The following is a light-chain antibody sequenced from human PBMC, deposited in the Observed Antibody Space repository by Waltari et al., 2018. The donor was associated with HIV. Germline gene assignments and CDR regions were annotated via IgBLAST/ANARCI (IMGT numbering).Light chain of an antibody. V-gene: IGLV1-40*01. CDR2: GNK. CDR1: SSNIGERAHFD. J-gene: IGLJ3*02. Sequence: QAVLTQTPSVPGAPGQRVTIACTGRSSNIGERAHFDEHWYQQLPGTAPKLLIYGNKNRPSWVPDRVSGSKSGTSASLAITGLQAEDESHYYCQSYDSSLSGSVFGGGTKLTVL. CDR3: QSYDSSLSGSV.